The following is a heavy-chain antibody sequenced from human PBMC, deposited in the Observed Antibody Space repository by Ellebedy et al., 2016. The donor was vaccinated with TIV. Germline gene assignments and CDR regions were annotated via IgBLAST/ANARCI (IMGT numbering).Heavy chain of an antibody. J-gene: IGHJ4*02. CDR1: GFTFSSYG. D-gene: IGHD3-22*01. CDR2: IWYDGSNK. V-gene: IGHV3-33*01. CDR3: AREMRNYYDSSGPDY. Sequence: GESLKISCAASGFTFSSYGMPWVRQAQGKGLEWVAVIWYDGSNKYYADSVKGRFTISRDNSKNTLYLQMNSLRAEDTAVYYCAREMRNYYDSSGPDYWGQGTLVTVSS.